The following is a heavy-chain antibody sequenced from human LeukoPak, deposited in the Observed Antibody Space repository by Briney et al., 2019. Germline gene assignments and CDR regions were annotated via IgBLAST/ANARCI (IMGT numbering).Heavy chain of an antibody. D-gene: IGHD3-10*01. CDR1: GGTFSSYA. CDR2: IIPIFGTA. J-gene: IGHJ4*02. Sequence: GASVKVSCKASGGTFSSYAISWVRQAPGQGLEWMGGIIPIFGTANYAQKFQGRVTITADESTSTAYMELSSLRSEDTAVYYCARGHVLLWFGETFDYWGQGTLVTVSS. CDR3: ARGHVLLWFGETFDY. V-gene: IGHV1-69*13.